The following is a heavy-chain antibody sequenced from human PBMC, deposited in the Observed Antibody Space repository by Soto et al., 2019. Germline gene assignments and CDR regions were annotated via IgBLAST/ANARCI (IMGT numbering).Heavy chain of an antibody. CDR2: ISAYNGNT. D-gene: IGHD2-15*01. Sequence: ASVKVSCKASGYTFTSYGISWVRQAPGQGLGWMGWISAYNGNTNYAQKLQGRVTMTTDTSTSTAYMELRSLRSDDTAAYYCARDDPDINWFDPWGQGTLVTVSS. CDR1: GYTFTSYG. V-gene: IGHV1-18*01. J-gene: IGHJ5*02. CDR3: ARDDPDINWFDP.